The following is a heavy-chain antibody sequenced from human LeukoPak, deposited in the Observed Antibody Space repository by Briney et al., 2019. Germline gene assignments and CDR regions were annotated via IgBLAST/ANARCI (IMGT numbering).Heavy chain of an antibody. CDR3: ASDYGSGSWRFDY. CDR1: GASVSSSTYS. CDR2: IYYNGRT. V-gene: IGHV4-61*01. J-gene: IGHJ4*02. Sequence: SETLSLTCAVSGASVSSSTYSWSWIRQPPGKGLEWIAYIYYNGRTTYNPSLKSRVTISLDTSKNRFSLRLSSVTDADTAVYYCASDYGSGSWRFDYWGQGTLATSSA. D-gene: IGHD3-10*01.